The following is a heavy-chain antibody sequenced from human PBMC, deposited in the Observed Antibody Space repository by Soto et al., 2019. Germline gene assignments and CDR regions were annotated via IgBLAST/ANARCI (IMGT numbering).Heavy chain of an antibody. J-gene: IGHJ4*02. D-gene: IGHD6-19*01. CDR3: AKGGRQWLVTSDFNY. CDR2: VSHDGRNT. V-gene: IGHV3-30*18. Sequence: VQLVESGGGVVQPGRSLRLSCAASGFTFSDYAMHWVRQAPGKGLEWVAVVSHDGRNTHYADSVKGRFTISRDSSKNEVSLEMTSRRAEDTAVYYCAKGGRQWLVTSDFNYWGKGALVTVSS. CDR1: GFTFSDYA.